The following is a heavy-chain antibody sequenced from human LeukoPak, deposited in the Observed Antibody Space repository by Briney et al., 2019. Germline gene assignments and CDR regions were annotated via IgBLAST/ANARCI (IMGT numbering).Heavy chain of an antibody. D-gene: IGHD5-18*01. Sequence: GRSLRLSCAASGFTFSSYGMHWVRQAPGKGLEWVAVISYDGSNKYYADSVKGRFTISRDNSKNTLYLQMNSLRAEDTAVYYCAKDPALGYSYGRPQYFQHWGQGTLVTVSS. J-gene: IGHJ1*01. CDR2: ISYDGSNK. CDR3: AKDPALGYSYGRPQYFQH. V-gene: IGHV3-30*18. CDR1: GFTFSSYG.